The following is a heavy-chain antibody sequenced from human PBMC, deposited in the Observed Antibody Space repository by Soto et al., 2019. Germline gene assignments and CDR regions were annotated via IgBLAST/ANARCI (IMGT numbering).Heavy chain of an antibody. V-gene: IGHV4-39*01. CDR3: ARRKNLGYSDSSGLGHFDY. CDR2: IYYSGST. Sequence: QLQLQESGPGLVKPSETLSLTCTVSGGSISSSSYYWGWIRQPPGKGLEWIGSIYYSGSTYYNPPLKSRVTISVDTSKNQFSLKLSSVTAADTAVYYCARRKNLGYSDSSGLGHFDYWGQGTLVTVSS. CDR1: GGSISSSSYY. J-gene: IGHJ4*02. D-gene: IGHD3-22*01.